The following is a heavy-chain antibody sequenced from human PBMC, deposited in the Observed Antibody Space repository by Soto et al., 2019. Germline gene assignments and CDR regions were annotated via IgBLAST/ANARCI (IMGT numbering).Heavy chain of an antibody. CDR1: GYTFTSYV. CDR2: ISAYNGNT. V-gene: IGHV1-18*01. CDR3: ARGVEVAGTWACYYYGMDV. D-gene: IGHD6-19*01. Sequence: ASGNVSCKASGYTFTSYVISWVRQAPLQVLDWMGCISAYNGNTNYAQKLQVRFSITTDTSTSTAYMELRSLRSDDTAVYYCARGVEVAGTWACYYYGMDVWGQGTTVTVSS. J-gene: IGHJ6*02.